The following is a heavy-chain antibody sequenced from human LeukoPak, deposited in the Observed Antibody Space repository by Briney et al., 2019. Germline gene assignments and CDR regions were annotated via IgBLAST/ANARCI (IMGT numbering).Heavy chain of an antibody. J-gene: IGHJ4*02. D-gene: IGHD3-22*01. V-gene: IGHV3-23*01. CDR2: ISGSGGST. CDR3: AKGYYYDSSGYYNY. CDR1: GFTFSTYA. Sequence: PGGSLRFSCAASGFTFSTYAMSWVRQAPGKGLEWVSAISGSGGSTYYADSVKGRFTISRDNSKNTLYLQMNSLRAEDTAVYYCAKGYYYDSSGYYNYWGQGTLVTVSS.